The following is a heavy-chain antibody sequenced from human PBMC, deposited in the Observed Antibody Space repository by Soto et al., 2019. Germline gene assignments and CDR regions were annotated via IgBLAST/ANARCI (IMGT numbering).Heavy chain of an antibody. CDR2: IRGRGGTT. D-gene: IGHD3-9*01. CDR3: AKDVNYDMLAGYYYY. J-gene: IGHJ4*01. Sequence: EVQLLESGGGLVRPGESLRLSCAASGFTLGNYGMTWVRQAPGKGLQWVSTIRGRGGTTYYADSVKGRFTISRDDSRNTLYLQMNSLRVEDTAVYFCAKDVNYDMLAGYYYYWGHGTLVTVSS. CDR1: GFTLGNYG. V-gene: IGHV3-23*01.